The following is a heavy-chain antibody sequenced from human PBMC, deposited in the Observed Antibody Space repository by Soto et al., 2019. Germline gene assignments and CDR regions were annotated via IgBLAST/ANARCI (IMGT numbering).Heavy chain of an antibody. CDR2: IYYSGST. J-gene: IGHJ4*02. D-gene: IGHD2-21*02. CDR1: GGSISSSSYY. CDR3: ASEEMTDLNFDY. V-gene: IGHV4-39*01. Sequence: SETLSLTCTVSGGSISSSSYYWGWIRQPPGKGLEWIGSIYYSGSTYYNPSLKSRVTISVDTSKNQFSLKLSSVTAADTAVYYCASEEMTDLNFDYWGQGTLVTVSS.